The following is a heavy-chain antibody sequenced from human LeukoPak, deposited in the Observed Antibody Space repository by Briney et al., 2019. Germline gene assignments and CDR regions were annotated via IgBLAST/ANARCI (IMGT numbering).Heavy chain of an antibody. CDR2: IYPGDSDT. V-gene: IGHV5-51*01. J-gene: IGHJ4*02. D-gene: IGHD5-12*01. Sequence: GESLKISCKSSGYSFTSYWIVWVRQKPGKGLEWMGTIYPGDSDTRYSPSFQGQVTISVDKSISTAYLQWSSLKASDTAMYYCARRGYSGYFSDHWGQGTLVTVSS. CDR3: ARRGYSGYFSDH. CDR1: GYSFTSYW.